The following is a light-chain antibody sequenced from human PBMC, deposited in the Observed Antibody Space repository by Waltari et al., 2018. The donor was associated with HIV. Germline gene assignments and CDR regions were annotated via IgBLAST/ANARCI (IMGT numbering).Light chain of an antibody. CDR3: SSYTSSSLEI. CDR2: EVT. CDR1: SSDVGGYNY. J-gene: IGLJ2*01. V-gene: IGLV2-14*03. Sequence: SALTQPASVSGSPGQSITISCTGTSSDVGGYNYVSWYQQHPGKAPKLMIYEVTNRPSGVSNRFSGSKSGNTASLTISGLQVEDEADYYCSSYTSSSLEIFGGGTKLTVL.